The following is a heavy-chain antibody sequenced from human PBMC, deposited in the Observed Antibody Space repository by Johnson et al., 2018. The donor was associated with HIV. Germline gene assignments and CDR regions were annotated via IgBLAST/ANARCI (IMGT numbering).Heavy chain of an antibody. CDR3: AREWGVITCVGVIPRNAFDS. V-gene: IGHV3-66*01. Sequence: MQLVESGGGLVPPGGSLRLSCAASGFTVSSNYMNWVRQAPGKGLEWVSVIYSGGSTFYADSVKGRFTISRDKAKNTVHLQMNRLSSEDTAVCYCAREWGVITCVGVIPRNAFDSWGQGTMVTVSS. CDR1: GFTVSSNY. J-gene: IGHJ3*02. D-gene: IGHD3-16*01. CDR2: IYSGGST.